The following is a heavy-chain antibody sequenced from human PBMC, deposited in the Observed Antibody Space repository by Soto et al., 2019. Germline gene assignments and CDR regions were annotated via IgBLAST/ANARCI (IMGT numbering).Heavy chain of an antibody. CDR3: ARQENS. CDR1: GVSISSSTQY. D-gene: IGHD1-7*01. J-gene: IGHJ1*01. V-gene: IGHV4-39*01. Sequence: QLQLQESGPGLVKPSETLSLTCTVSGVSISSSTQYWGWIRQPPGKGLEWIGSIYQSGSAYYNPSFKSRGSISVDPSKNQFSLTLDSVTAAYTAVYYCARQENSWGQGTLITVSS. CDR2: IYQSGSA.